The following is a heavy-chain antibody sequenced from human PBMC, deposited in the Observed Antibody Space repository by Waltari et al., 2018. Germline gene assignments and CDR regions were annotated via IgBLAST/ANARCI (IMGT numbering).Heavy chain of an antibody. D-gene: IGHD3-9*01. CDR3: VRDFDWGPDY. CDR2: IKPDSGVT. Sequence: QVQLVQSGAEVMKPGASVQLSCKTSGYSFRDHYLHWVRQAPGQGLDWMGWIKPDSGVTYYAQEFQGRVTLTGDMSISTVYMDFSSLTSDDTAIYYCVRDFDWGPDYWGQGTLVTASS. CDR1: GYSFRDHY. J-gene: IGHJ4*02. V-gene: IGHV1-2*02.